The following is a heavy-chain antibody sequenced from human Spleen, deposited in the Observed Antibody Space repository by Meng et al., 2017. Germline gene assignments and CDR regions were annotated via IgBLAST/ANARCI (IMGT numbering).Heavy chain of an antibody. CDR2: ILGRGDPT. J-gene: IGHJ3*02. V-gene: IGHV3-19*01. D-gene: IGHD6-13*01. CDR3: VRRAYYGYSSSCPPGRAFDI. CDR1: GFILINDA. Sequence: GGSLRLSCAASGFILINDAMHWVRQAPGKGLEWVSGILGRGDPTYYLDSVKGRFTISRDNSRNFLYQQMNSLRPEDMAVYYCVRRAYYGYSSSCPPGRAFDIWGQGTMVTVSS.